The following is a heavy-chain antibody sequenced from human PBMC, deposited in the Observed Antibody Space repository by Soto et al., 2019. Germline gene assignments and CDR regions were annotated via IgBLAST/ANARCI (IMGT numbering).Heavy chain of an antibody. V-gene: IGHV3-74*01. CDR1: GFTFSSYW. J-gene: IGHJ4*02. Sequence: EVQLVESGGGLVQPGGSLRLSCAASGFTFSSYWMHWVRQAPGKGLVWVSRINSDGSSTSYADSVKGRFTISRANAKNTLYLQMNRLRAEDTAVYYCARARFFDWFDENDYWGQGTLVTVSS. CDR2: INSDGSST. CDR3: ARARFFDWFDENDY. D-gene: IGHD3-9*01.